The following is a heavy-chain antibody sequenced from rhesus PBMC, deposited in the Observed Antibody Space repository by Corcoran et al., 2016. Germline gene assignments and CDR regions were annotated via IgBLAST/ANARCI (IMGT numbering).Heavy chain of an antibody. J-gene: IGHJ4*01. V-gene: IGHV4-173*01. CDR3: ARVFANYGSKIGYYFDY. D-gene: IGHD4-29*01. CDR1: GGSISSHY. CDR2: ISGSGGST. Sequence: QVQLQESGPGLVKHSETLSLTCAVSGGSISSHYWRWIRQPPGKGLEWIGRISGSGGSTDYNPSLKSRVTISTDTSKNQFSLKLSSVTAADTAVYYCARVFANYGSKIGYYFDYWGQGVLVTVSS.